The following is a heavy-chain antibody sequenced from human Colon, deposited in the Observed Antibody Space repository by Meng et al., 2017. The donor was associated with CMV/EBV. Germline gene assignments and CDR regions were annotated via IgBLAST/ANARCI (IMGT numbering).Heavy chain of an antibody. Sequence: GESLKISCAASGFTFNNFWMHWVRQAPGKGLVWVSRISGDGLITTYADSVKGRFIISRDNSKNAVYLQMNSLRVEDTAVYYCAKGTNFYDTRGYFDFWGQGTLVTVSS. CDR2: ISGDGLIT. V-gene: IGHV3-74*01. J-gene: IGHJ4*02. CDR1: GFTFNNFW. D-gene: IGHD3-22*01. CDR3: AKGTNFYDTRGYFDF.